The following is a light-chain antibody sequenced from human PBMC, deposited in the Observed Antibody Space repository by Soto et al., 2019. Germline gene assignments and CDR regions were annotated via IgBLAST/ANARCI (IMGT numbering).Light chain of an antibody. V-gene: IGKV3-15*01. CDR3: QQYNNWPPA. J-gene: IGKJ1*01. Sequence: TVMTQSPAILSASPGERVTLSCRASESVNTNLAWYQQKPGQGPRLLVYGASTRATGIPARFSGSGSGTEFALTISSLKSEDFAVYHCQQYNNWPPAFGQGTKVEMK. CDR2: GAS. CDR1: ESVNTN.